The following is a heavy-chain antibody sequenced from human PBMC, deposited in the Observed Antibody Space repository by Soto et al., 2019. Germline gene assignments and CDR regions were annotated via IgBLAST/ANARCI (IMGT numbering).Heavy chain of an antibody. CDR1: GYTFTSYG. D-gene: IGHD3-10*01. CDR2: ISAYNGNT. J-gene: IGHJ3*02. Sequence: QVQLVQSGAEVKKPGASVKVSCKASGYTFTSYGISWVRQAPGQGLEWMGWISAYNGNTNYAQKLQGRVTLTTDTSTSTAYMELRSLRSDDTAVYYCARGGITMVRGVIITGAFDIWGQGTMVTVSS. CDR3: ARGGITMVRGVIITGAFDI. V-gene: IGHV1-18*01.